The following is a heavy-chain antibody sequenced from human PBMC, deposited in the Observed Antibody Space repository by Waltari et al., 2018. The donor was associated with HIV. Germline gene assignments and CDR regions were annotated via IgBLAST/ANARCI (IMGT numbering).Heavy chain of an antibody. CDR2: VIPIFGSP. Sequence: QVQIVQSGAEVKKPGSSVKVSCEASGDSFSNYAVSWVRQVPGQGLEWLGGVIPIFGSPDDSQKFHGRITIVADESINTAYMELSSLTSEDTAVYYCATGDGRNFGVVREYYHYGMDVWGQGTTVTVSS. CDR1: GDSFSNYA. J-gene: IGHJ6*02. D-gene: IGHD3-3*01. V-gene: IGHV1-69*01. CDR3: ATGDGRNFGVVREYYHYGMDV.